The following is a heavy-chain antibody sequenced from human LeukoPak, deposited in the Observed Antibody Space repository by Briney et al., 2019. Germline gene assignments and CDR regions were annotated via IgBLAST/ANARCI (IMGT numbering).Heavy chain of an antibody. CDR1: GFTFSSYG. D-gene: IGHD6-19*01. V-gene: IGHV3-30*18. J-gene: IGHJ6*01. CDR2: ISYDGSNK. CDR3: AKVSKHRSGWVWESYYAMEV. Sequence: PGRSLRLSCAASGFTFSSYGMHWVRQAPGKGLEWVAVISYDGSNKYYADSVKGRFTISRDNSKNTLYLQMNSLRAEDTAVYYCAKVSKHRSGWVWESYYAMEVWGQGTTVTVSS.